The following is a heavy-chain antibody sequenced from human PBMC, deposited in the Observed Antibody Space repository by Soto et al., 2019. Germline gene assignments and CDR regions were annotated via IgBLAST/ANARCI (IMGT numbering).Heavy chain of an antibody. D-gene: IGHD3-22*01. J-gene: IGHJ4*02. CDR1: GGSIIRSDYY. Sequence: PDTLSLTYTVSGGSIIRSDYYWASLGQPPGKGLEWIGNIHYTGNTYYNPSLKGRVTISVDTSKNQFSLKLNSVTAADTAVYYCVSPEGYYDSSGYTLDYWGQGTLVTVS. CDR2: IHYTGNT. V-gene: IGHV4-39*01. CDR3: VSPEGYYDSSGYTLDY.